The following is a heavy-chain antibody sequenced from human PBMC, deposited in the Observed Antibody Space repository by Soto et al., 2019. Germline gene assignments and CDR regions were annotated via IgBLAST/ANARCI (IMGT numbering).Heavy chain of an antibody. CDR3: ARRCIHVNIWFDP. D-gene: IGHD2-8*01. CDR1: GGSIISSAYY. J-gene: IGHJ5*02. Sequence: SETLSLTCTVSGGSIISSAYYWAWIRQPPGKGLAWIGGNYYIASTYYTPSLKSRVTMYIVTSKNHLSLRLNSVTAAGTAVSYCARRCIHVNIWFDPWGQGTLVTVSS. V-gene: IGHV4-39*01. CDR2: NYYIAST.